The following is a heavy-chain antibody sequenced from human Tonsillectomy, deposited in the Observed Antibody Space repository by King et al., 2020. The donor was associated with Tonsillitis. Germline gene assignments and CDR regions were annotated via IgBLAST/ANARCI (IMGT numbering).Heavy chain of an antibody. CDR1: GFTFGTYA. CDR2: FSYELSNK. Sequence: VQLVESGGGVVQPGRSLRLSCAASGFTFGTYAMHWVRPAPGKGLGGVAVFSYELSNKYYADSVEGRFTISRDNSKNTLYLQMNSLRADDTAVYYCARELTIFGVVPPDYWGQGTLVTVSS. D-gene: IGHD3-3*01. J-gene: IGHJ4*02. V-gene: IGHV3-30-3*01. CDR3: ARELTIFGVVPPDY.